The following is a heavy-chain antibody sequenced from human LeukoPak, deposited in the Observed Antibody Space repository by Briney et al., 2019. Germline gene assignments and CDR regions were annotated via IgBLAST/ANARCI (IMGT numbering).Heavy chain of an antibody. Sequence: SETLSLTCAVYGGSSSGYYWSWIRQPPGKGLEWIGEINHSGSTNYNPSLKSRVTISVDTSKNQFSLKLNSVTAADTAVYYCARADGDYGHFFDYWGQGTLVTVSS. V-gene: IGHV4-34*01. CDR2: INHSGST. CDR1: GGSSSGYY. D-gene: IGHD4-17*01. CDR3: ARADGDYGHFFDY. J-gene: IGHJ4*02.